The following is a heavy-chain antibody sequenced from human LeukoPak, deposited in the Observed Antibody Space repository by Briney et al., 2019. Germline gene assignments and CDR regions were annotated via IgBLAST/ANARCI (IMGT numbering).Heavy chain of an antibody. CDR1: GDPFSSYA. J-gene: IGHJ4*02. CDR3: AFAARGGYDRFDY. D-gene: IGHD5-12*01. Sequence: SVKVSCNASGDPFSSYAISWVRQAPGQGLEWVGGITPIFGTTNYAQKFRGRGTITADESTSTAYMELSSLRSEDTAVYYCAFAARGGYDRFDYWGQGTLVTVSS. CDR2: ITPIFGTT. V-gene: IGHV1-69*13.